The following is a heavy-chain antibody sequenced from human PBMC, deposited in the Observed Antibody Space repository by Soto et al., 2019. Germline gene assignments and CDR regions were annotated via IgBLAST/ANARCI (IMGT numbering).Heavy chain of an antibody. CDR1: TSYD. CDR3: ARGRVSKYLDV. V-gene: IGHV1-8*01. CDR2: MNPNSGNT. Sequence: TSYDINWVRQATGQGLEWMGWMNPNSGNTGYAQKFQGRVTMTRNTSISTAYMELSSLRSEDTAVYYCARGRVSKYLDVWGKGTTVTVSS. D-gene: IGHD2-15*01. J-gene: IGHJ6*04.